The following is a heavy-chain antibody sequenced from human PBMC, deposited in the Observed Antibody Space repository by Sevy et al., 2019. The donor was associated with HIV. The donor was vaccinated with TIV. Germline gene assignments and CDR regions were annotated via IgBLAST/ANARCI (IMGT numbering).Heavy chain of an antibody. CDR2: INHSGST. CDR1: GGSFSGYY. Sequence: SETLSLTCAVYGGSFSGYYWSWIRQPPGKGLEWIGEINHSGSTNYNPSLKSRVTISVDTSKNLFSLKLSSVTAADTAVYYCARGAPNDYEGYWGQGTLVTVSS. J-gene: IGHJ4*02. V-gene: IGHV4-34*01. D-gene: IGHD4-17*01. CDR3: ARGAPNDYEGY.